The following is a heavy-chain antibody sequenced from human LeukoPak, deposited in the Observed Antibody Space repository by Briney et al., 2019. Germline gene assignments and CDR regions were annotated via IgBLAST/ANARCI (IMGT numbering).Heavy chain of an antibody. CDR3: ARESGKFDY. CDR2: ISGDGVST. CDR1: GLPIGDFA. J-gene: IGHJ4*02. Sequence: GGSLRLSCVASGLPIGDFAMHWVRQAPGQGLEWVSLISGDGVSTFFTDSVKGRFSISRDNSKNSLFLEMSSLRTEDTAMYYCARESGKFDYWGQGTLVTVSS. V-gene: IGHV3-43*02.